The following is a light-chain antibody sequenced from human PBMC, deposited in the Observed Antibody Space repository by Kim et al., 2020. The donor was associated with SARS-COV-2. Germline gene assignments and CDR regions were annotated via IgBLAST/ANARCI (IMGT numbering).Light chain of an antibody. J-gene: IGKJ1*01. CDR3: QKYYSTPWT. Sequence: SLGESTPINCKSSQGVLYSSLTWYQQNTGQPPKLLIYWASTREYGVPDRFSGSGSGTDFTLTLSSLQAEDVAVYYCQKYYSTPWTFGQGTKVDIK. CDR2: WAS. CDR1: QGVLYSS. V-gene: IGKV4-1*01.